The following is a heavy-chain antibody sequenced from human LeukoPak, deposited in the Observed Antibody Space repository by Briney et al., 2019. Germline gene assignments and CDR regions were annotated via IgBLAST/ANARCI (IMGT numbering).Heavy chain of an antibody. Sequence: PGGSLRLSCAGSGLSFSIYAMSWVRQAPGKGLEWVSGISGRGGSTFYADSVKGRSTISRDNSKNTLYLQMNSLRAEDTAVYYCAKDWYYYGSSDYYVAYWGQGTLVTVSS. CDR3: AKDWYYYGSSDYYVAY. V-gene: IGHV3-23*01. CDR1: GLSFSIYA. J-gene: IGHJ4*02. CDR2: ISGRGGST. D-gene: IGHD3-22*01.